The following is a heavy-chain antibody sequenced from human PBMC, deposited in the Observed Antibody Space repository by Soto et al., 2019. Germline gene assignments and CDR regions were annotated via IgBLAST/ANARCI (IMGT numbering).Heavy chain of an antibody. Sequence: GGSLRLSCAASGFTFSNAWMSWVRQAPGKGLEWVGRIKSKTDGGTTDYAAPVKGRFTISRDDSKNTLYLQMNSLKTEDTAVYHCTTEVAARPGGYWGQGTLVTVSS. CDR3: TTEVAARPGGY. D-gene: IGHD6-6*01. J-gene: IGHJ4*02. CDR2: IKSKTDGGTT. CDR1: GFTFSNAW. V-gene: IGHV3-15*01.